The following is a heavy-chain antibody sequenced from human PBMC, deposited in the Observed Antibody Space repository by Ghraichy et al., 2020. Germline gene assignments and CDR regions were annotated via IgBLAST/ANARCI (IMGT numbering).Heavy chain of an antibody. V-gene: IGHV4-59*08. Sequence: SETLSLTCTVSGGSISTYYWSWIRQPPGKGLEWIGYIFHSGSTNYNPSLKSRVTISVDTSKNQFSLKLSSVTAADTAVYYCAKSTTWFDPWGQGTPVTVSS. CDR1: GGSISTYY. CDR2: IFHSGST. J-gene: IGHJ5*02. D-gene: IGHD1-1*01. CDR3: AKSTTWFDP.